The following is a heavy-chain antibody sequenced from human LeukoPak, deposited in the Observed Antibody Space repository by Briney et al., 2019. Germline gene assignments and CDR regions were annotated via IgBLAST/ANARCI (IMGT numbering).Heavy chain of an antibody. D-gene: IGHD2-15*01. V-gene: IGHV3-23*01. Sequence: PGGPLRLSCAASGFTFSSYAMNWVRQAPGRRLEWVSTISPNGGTTYYADSVKGRFTISRDNSKNTLYLQMNSLRPEDTAVYYCAKDHVGAAGNFDYWGQGTLVTVSS. CDR2: ISPNGGTT. CDR3: AKDHVGAAGNFDY. CDR1: GFTFSSYA. J-gene: IGHJ4*02.